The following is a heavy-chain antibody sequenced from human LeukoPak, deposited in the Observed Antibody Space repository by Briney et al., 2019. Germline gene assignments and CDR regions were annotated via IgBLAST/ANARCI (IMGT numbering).Heavy chain of an antibody. D-gene: IGHD6-6*01. CDR2: ISSSGSTI. J-gene: IGHJ6*02. V-gene: IGHV3-11*01. CDR1: GFTFSDYY. CDR3: ARESIAARRYYYGMDV. Sequence: PGGSLRLSCAASGFTFSDYYMSWIRQAPGKGLEWVSYISSSGSTIYYADSVKGRFTISGDNAKNSLYLQMNSLRAEDTAVYYCARESIAARRYYYGMDVWGQGTTVTVSS.